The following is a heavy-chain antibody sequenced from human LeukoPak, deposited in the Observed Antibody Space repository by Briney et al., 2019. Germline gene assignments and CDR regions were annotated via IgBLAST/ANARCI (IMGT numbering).Heavy chain of an antibody. CDR2: INHSGST. CDR3: ARDIAVAGSDY. Sequence: GSLRLSCAASGFTLSSYGMHWIRQPPGKGLEWIGEINHSGSTNYNPSLKSRVTISVDTSKNQFSLKLSSVTAADTAVYYCARDIAVAGSDYWGQGTLVTVSS. D-gene: IGHD6-19*01. J-gene: IGHJ4*02. CDR1: GFTLSSYG. V-gene: IGHV4-34*01.